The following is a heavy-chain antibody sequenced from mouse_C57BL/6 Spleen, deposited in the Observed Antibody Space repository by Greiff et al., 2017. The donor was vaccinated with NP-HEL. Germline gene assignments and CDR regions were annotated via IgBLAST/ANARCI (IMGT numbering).Heavy chain of an antibody. CDR1: GYTFTSYW. V-gene: IGHV1-61*01. CDR3: ARWGKDSMDY. J-gene: IGHJ4*01. Sequence: QVQLQQPGAELVRPGSSVKLSCKASGYTFTSYWMDWVKQRPGQGLEWIGNIYPSDSETHYNQKFKDKATLTVDKSSSTAYMQLSSLTSEDSAVYYCARWGKDSMDYWGQGTSGTVSS. CDR2: IYPSDSET.